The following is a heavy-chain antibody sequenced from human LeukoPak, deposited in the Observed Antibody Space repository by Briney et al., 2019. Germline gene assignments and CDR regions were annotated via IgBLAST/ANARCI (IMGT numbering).Heavy chain of an antibody. CDR1: GYTLTELS. CDR3: ATDPPYYDILTGYYGPNWFDP. CDR2: FDPEDGET. V-gene: IGHV1-24*01. J-gene: IGHJ5*02. Sequence: GASVKVSCKVSGYTLTELSMHWVRQAPGKGLEWKGGFDPEDGETIYAQKFQGRVTMTEDTSTDTDYMELSSLRSEDTAVYYCATDPPYYDILTGYYGPNWFDPRGQGTLVTVSS. D-gene: IGHD3-9*01.